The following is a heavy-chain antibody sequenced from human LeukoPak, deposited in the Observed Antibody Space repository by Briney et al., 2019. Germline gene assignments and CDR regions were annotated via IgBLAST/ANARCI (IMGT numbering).Heavy chain of an antibody. CDR3: AKSSPRPGDR. J-gene: IGHJ5*02. CDR2: ISGTGGTT. V-gene: IGHV3-23*01. CDR1: GFTFSSYA. D-gene: IGHD6-6*01. Sequence: GGSLRLSCAASGFTFSSYAMHWVRQAPGKGLEWVSGISGTGGTTYYVDSVKGRFTISRDNSKNTLFLQMNSLRADDTAVYYCAKSSPRPGDRWGQGTLVTVSS.